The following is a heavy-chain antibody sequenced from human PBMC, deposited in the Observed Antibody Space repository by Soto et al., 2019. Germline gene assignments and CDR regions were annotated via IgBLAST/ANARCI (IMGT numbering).Heavy chain of an antibody. CDR1: GGSPGSSSYY. CDR2: IDYSGST. Sequence: SETLSLTCTVSGGSPGSSSYYWAWIRQPPGKGLECIGSIDYSGSTYYNPSLKSRVTISVGTSKNQFSLKLSSVTAADTAVYYCARRPGWLQFHYFDYWGQGTLVTVSS. J-gene: IGHJ4*02. CDR3: ARRPGWLQFHYFDY. V-gene: IGHV4-39*01. D-gene: IGHD5-12*01.